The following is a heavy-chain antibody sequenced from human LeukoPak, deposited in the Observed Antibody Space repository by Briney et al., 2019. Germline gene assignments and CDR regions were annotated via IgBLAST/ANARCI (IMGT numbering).Heavy chain of an antibody. CDR1: GFTFSSYA. Sequence: GGSLRLSCAASGFTFSSYAMHWVRQAPGKGLEWVAVISYDGSNKYYADSVKGRFTISRDNSKNTLYLQMNSLRAEDTAVYYCARPITRDTTKPRVAFDIWGQGTMVTVSS. CDR3: ARPITRDTTKPRVAFDI. CDR2: ISYDGSNK. V-gene: IGHV3-30-3*01. D-gene: IGHD5-18*01. J-gene: IGHJ3*02.